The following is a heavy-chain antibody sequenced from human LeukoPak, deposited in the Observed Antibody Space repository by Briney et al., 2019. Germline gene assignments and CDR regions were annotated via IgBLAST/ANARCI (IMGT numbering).Heavy chain of an antibody. CDR1: GYSFTSYW. J-gene: IGHJ4*02. Sequence: GESLKISCKGSGYSFTSYWIGWVRQLPGKGLEWMGIIYPGDSDTRYSPSFQGQVTISADKSISTTYLQWSSLKASDTAMYYCATTSDSSGVAFDYWGQGTLVTVSS. CDR2: IYPGDSDT. CDR3: ATTSDSSGVAFDY. D-gene: IGHD3-22*01. V-gene: IGHV5-51*01.